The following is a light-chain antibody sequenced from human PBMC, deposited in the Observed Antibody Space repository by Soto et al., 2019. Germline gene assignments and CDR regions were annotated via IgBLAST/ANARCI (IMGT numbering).Light chain of an antibody. CDR3: QQYNNWPIT. Sequence: EVVLTQSPATLSVSPGEGATLSCRASQSVNLYLAWYQHKPGQAPRVIIYGVSTRATGVPGRFSGSGSGTEFTLTISTLQSEDFGVYYCQQYNNWPITFGQGTRLEIK. V-gene: IGKV3-15*01. CDR1: QSVNLY. CDR2: GVS. J-gene: IGKJ5*01.